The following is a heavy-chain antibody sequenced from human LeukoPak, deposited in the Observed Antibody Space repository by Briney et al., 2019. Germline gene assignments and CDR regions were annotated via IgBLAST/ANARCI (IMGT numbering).Heavy chain of an antibody. V-gene: IGHV1-46*01. J-gene: IGHJ4*02. CDR1: GYTFTSYY. CDR2: INPSGGST. CDR3: ARDYGGFGELFLKRFDY. D-gene: IGHD3-10*01. Sequence: AASVKVSCKASGYTFTSYYMHWVRQAPGQGLEWMGIINPSGGSTSYAQKFQGRATMTRDTSTSTVYMELSSLRSDDTAVYYCARDYGGFGELFLKRFDYWGQGTLVTVSS.